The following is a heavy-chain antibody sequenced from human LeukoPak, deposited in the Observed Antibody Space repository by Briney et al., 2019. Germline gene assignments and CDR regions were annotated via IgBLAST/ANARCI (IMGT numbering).Heavy chain of an antibody. Sequence: SPTLSLTSPISGRSIGSDHWSWIRQAPGEGPEWIGYISYTGSSSYNPSLRSRVTISLNTSENQFSLRLTSVTAADTAVYYCAREVTGTSLVDFWGQGTLVAVSS. CDR3: AREVTGTSLVDF. D-gene: IGHD6-19*01. J-gene: IGHJ4*02. V-gene: IGHV4-59*12. CDR2: ISYTGSS. CDR1: GRSIGSDH.